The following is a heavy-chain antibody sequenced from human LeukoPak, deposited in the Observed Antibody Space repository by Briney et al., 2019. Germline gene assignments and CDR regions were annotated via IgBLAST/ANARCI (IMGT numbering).Heavy chain of an antibody. J-gene: IGHJ3*02. CDR2: ISGSGGST. CDR3: AKLQGGYSYGENRGAFDI. CDR1: GFTFSSYA. D-gene: IGHD5-18*01. V-gene: IGHV3-23*01. Sequence: GRSLRLSCAASGFTFSSYAMSWVRQAPGKGLEWVSAISGSGGSTYYADSVKGRFTISRDNSKNTLYLQMNSLRAEDTAVYYCAKLQGGYSYGENRGAFDIWGQGTMVTVSS.